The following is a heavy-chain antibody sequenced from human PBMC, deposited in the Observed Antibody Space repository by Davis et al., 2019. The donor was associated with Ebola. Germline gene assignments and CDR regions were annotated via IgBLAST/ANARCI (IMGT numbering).Heavy chain of an antibody. D-gene: IGHD6-19*01. Sequence: PSETLSLTCTVSGGSISSGGYYWSWIRQHPGKGLEWIGYIYYSGSTYYNPSLKSRVTISVDTSKNQFSLKLSSVTAADTAVYYCARYSSGWVIPGIDYWGQGTLVTVSS. CDR2: IYYSGST. CDR3: ARYSSGWVIPGIDY. J-gene: IGHJ4*02. V-gene: IGHV4-31*03. CDR1: GGSISSGGYY.